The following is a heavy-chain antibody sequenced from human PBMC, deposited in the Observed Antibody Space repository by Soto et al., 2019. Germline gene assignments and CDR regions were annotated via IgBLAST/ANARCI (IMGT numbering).Heavy chain of an antibody. Sequence: SETLSLTCTVSGGSISSYYWSWIRQPPGKGLEWIGYIYYSGSTNYNPSLKSRVTISVDTSKNQFSLKLSSVTAADTAVYYCARDKAQYYDILTGYYPPWFDPWGQGTLVTVSS. V-gene: IGHV4-59*01. J-gene: IGHJ5*02. D-gene: IGHD3-9*01. CDR1: GGSISSYY. CDR3: ARDKAQYYDILTGYYPPWFDP. CDR2: IYYSGST.